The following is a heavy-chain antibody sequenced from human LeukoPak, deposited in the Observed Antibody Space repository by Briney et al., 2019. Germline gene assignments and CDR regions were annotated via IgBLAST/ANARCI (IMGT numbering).Heavy chain of an antibody. CDR3: ARGPVAAAGYDY. CDR2: INHSGST. V-gene: IGHV4-34*01. D-gene: IGHD6-13*01. Sequence: SETLSLTCAVYGGSFSGYYWSWIRQPPGKGLEWIGEINHSGSTNYNPSLKSRVTISVDTSENQFSLKLSSVTAADTAVYYCARGPVAAAGYDYWGQGTLVTVSS. J-gene: IGHJ4*02. CDR1: GGSFSGYY.